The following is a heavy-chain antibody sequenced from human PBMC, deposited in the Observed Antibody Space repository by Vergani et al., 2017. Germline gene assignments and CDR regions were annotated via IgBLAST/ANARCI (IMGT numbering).Heavy chain of an antibody. CDR2: INPNSGDT. CDR1: GYNFIDFF. V-gene: IGHV1-2*02. CDR3: ARAESTSPISTSFVF. J-gene: IGHJ4*02. Sequence: QEQLVQSGAEVKKPWASVRVSCKASGYNFIDFFIHWVRQAPGQGLEWMGWINPNSGDTNYAQRFQGRVTMIRDSIDTAYMEVRSLTSDDTAVFYCARAESTSPISTSFVFWGRGTLVTVSS. D-gene: IGHD2-2*01.